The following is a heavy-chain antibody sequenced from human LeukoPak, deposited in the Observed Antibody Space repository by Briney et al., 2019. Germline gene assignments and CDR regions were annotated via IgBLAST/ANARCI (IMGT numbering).Heavy chain of an antibody. CDR1: GFTFSSYG. CDR2: IWYDGGNK. V-gene: IGHV3-33*01. J-gene: IGHJ6*04. D-gene: IGHD1-14*01. CDR3: ARDHHTITDYYYGMDV. Sequence: GRSLRLSCAASGFTFSSYGMHWVRQAPGKGLEWVAVIWYDGGNKYYADSVKGRFTISRDNSKNTLYLQMNSLRAEDTAVYYCARDHHTITDYYYGMDVWGKGTTVTVSS.